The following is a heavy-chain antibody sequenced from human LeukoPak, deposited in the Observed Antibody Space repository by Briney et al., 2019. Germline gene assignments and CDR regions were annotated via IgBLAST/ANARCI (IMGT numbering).Heavy chain of an antibody. CDR2: IWYDGSNK. D-gene: IGHD4-17*01. CDR1: GFTFTNYW. CDR3: ARDAHPLYGVRPLYGMDV. J-gene: IGHJ6*02. Sequence: GGSLRLSCAASGFTFTNYWMTWVRQAPGKGLEWVAVIWYDGSNKYYADSVKGRFTISRDNSKNTLYLQMNSLRAEDTAVYYCARDAHPLYGVRPLYGMDVWGQGTTVTVSS. V-gene: IGHV3-33*08.